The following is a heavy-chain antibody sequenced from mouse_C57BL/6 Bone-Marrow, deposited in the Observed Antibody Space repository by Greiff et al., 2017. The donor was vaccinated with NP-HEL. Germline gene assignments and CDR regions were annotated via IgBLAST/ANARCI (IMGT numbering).Heavy chain of an antibody. CDR2: INYDGSST. J-gene: IGHJ4*01. D-gene: IGHD3-2*02. CDR1: GFTFSDYY. V-gene: IGHV5-16*01. Sequence: EVKLMESEGGLVQPGSSMKLSCTASGFTFSDYYMAWVRQVPEKGLEWVANINYDGSSTYYLDSLKSRFIISRDNAKNILYLQMSSLKSEDTATYYCARGSGYVYYAMDYWGQGTSVTVSS. CDR3: ARGSGYVYYAMDY.